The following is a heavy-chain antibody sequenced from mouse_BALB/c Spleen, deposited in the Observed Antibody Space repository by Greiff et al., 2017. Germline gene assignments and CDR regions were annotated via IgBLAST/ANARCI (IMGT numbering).Heavy chain of an antibody. J-gene: IGHJ1*01. D-gene: IGHD1-1*01. CDR2: IWAGGST. CDR3: ARDRGTVVANWYFDV. Sequence: VKVVESGPGLVAPSQSLSITCTVSGFSLTSYGVHWVRQPPGKGLEWLGVIWAGGSTNYNSALMSRLSISKDNSKSQVFLKMNSLQTDDTAMYYCARDRGTVVANWYFDVWGAGTTVTVSS. CDR1: GFSLTSYG. V-gene: IGHV2-9*02.